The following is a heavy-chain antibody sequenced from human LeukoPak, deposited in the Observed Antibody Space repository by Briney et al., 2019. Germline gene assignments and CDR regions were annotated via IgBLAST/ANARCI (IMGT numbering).Heavy chain of an antibody. CDR1: GYTFTGYY. D-gene: IGHD3-10*01. V-gene: IGHV1-2*06. Sequence: ASVKVSCKASGYTFTGYYMHWVRQAPGQGLEWMGRINPDNGATNYAQKFQGRVSMTRDTSISTAYMELSRLKSDDTAVYYCARELDYGSGSYSDYWGQGTLVTVSS. J-gene: IGHJ4*02. CDR2: INPDNGAT. CDR3: ARELDYGSGSYSDY.